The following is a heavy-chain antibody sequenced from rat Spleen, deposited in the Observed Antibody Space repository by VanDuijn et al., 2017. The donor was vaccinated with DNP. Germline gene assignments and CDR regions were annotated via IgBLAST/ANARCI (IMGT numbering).Heavy chain of an antibody. CDR3: ARPPLGYFDY. V-gene: IGHV5-29*01. CDR1: GFTFSDYS. Sequence: EVQLVESDGGLVQPGRSLKLSCAASGFTFSDYSMAWVRQAPTKGLEWVATISYDGSSTYYRDSVKGRFTISRDNAKSTLYLQMDSLRSEDTATYYCARPPLGYFDYWGQGVMVTVSS. D-gene: IGHD3-1*01. CDR2: ISYDGSST. J-gene: IGHJ2*01.